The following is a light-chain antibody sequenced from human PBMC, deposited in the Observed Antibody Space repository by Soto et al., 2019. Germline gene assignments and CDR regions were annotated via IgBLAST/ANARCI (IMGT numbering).Light chain of an antibody. CDR3: QQYGSSQT. CDR2: GAS. J-gene: IGKJ1*01. Sequence: EIVLTQSPGTLSLTSVERATLSCMASQSVTSSYIAWYQQRPGQAPRLLMYGASSRATGIPDRFSGSGSGTDFTLTISRLEPEDFAVYYCQQYGSSQTFGQGTKVDIK. CDR1: QSVTSSY. V-gene: IGKV3-20*01.